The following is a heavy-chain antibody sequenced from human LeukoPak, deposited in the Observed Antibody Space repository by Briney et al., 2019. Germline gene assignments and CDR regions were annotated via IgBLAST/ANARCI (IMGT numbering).Heavy chain of an antibody. Sequence: GGSLRLSCAASGFTFSSYGMRWVRQAPGKGLEWVAFIRYDGSNKYYADSVKGRFTISRDNSKNTLYLQMNSLRAEDTAVYYCAATTIVGATLDYWGQGTLVTVSS. J-gene: IGHJ4*02. CDR1: GFTFSSYG. CDR2: IRYDGSNK. CDR3: AATTIVGATLDY. D-gene: IGHD1-26*01. V-gene: IGHV3-30*02.